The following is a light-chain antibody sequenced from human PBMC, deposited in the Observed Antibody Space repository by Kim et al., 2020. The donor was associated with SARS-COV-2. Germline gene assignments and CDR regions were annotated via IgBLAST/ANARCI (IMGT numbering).Light chain of an antibody. CDR1: QGINHW. CDR2: GAS. CDR3: QQYKSYPPT. Sequence: ASIEDTVTITCRATQGINHWLAWFQERPGKPPKSLIYGASNLQSGVPSKFSGSGYGTDFALTINNLQPEDFATYYCQQYKSYPPTFGQGTKVDIK. J-gene: IGKJ1*01. V-gene: IGKV1-16*02.